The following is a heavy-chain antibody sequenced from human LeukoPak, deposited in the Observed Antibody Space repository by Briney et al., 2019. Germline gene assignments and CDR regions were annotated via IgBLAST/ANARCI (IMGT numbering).Heavy chain of an antibody. Sequence: GGSLRLSCAASGFTFSSYSMNWVRQAPGKGLEWVSYISSSSSTIYYADSVKGRFTISRDNAKNSLYLQMNSLRAEDTAVYYCAKDGSSWVHLSRLGIAISYYMDVWGKGTTVTVSS. V-gene: IGHV3-48*04. J-gene: IGHJ6*03. CDR1: GFTFSSYS. CDR2: ISSSSSTI. D-gene: IGHD7-27*01. CDR3: AKDGSSWVHLSRLGIAISYYMDV.